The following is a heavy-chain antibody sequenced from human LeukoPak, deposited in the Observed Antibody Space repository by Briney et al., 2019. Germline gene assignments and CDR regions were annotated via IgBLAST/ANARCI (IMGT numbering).Heavy chain of an antibody. Sequence: GASVKVSCKASGYTFTNYHINWVRQAAGQGLEWMGWMNPNSGKTGYAQKFQDRVTMTRNTSISTAYMELSSLRSEDTVVYYCARAPRGEQQLVSDYWGQGTLVTVSS. J-gene: IGHJ4*02. CDR1: GYTFTNYH. CDR2: MNPNSGKT. D-gene: IGHD6-13*01. V-gene: IGHV1-8*01. CDR3: ARAPRGEQQLVSDY.